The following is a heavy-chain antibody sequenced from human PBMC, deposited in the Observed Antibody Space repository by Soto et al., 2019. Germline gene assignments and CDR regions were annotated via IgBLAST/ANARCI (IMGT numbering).Heavy chain of an antibody. V-gene: IGHV3-21*01. CDR2: ISSNSAYI. CDR3: TRDASRDSSARGWFDP. J-gene: IGHJ5*02. Sequence: GGSLRLSCAASGFTFRSFTMNWVRQAPGKGLEWVSTISSNSAYIYYTDALRGRFTISRDNAKNSLHLQMNSLRAEDTAVYYCTRDASRDSSARGWFDPWGPGTLVTVYS. D-gene: IGHD6-13*01. CDR1: GFTFRSFT.